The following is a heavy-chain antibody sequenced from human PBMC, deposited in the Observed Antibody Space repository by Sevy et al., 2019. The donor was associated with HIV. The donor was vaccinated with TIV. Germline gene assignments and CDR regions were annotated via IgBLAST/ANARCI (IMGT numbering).Heavy chain of an antibody. Sequence: GGSLRLSCAASVFTFSSYAMSWVRQAPGKGLKWVSTISGSGGSTYYADSVKGRFTISRDNSKNTVDLQMNSLRGEDTAVYYCAKAYGSGSPPFGWGQGTLVTVSS. V-gene: IGHV3-23*01. CDR3: AKAYGSGSPPFG. CDR2: ISGSGGST. D-gene: IGHD3-10*01. CDR1: VFTFSSYA. J-gene: IGHJ4*02.